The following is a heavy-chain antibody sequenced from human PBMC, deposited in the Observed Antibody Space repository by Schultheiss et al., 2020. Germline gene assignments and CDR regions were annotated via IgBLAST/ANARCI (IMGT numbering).Heavy chain of an antibody. J-gene: IGHJ4*02. V-gene: IGHV3-30*04. D-gene: IGHD4-17*01. CDR3: ARLSRTVTTVGDRVGY. Sequence: GASLRLSCAASGFTFSGSAMHWVRQASGKGLEWVAVISYDGSNKYYADSVKGRFTISRDNSKNTLYLQMNSLRAEDTAVYYCARLSRTVTTVGDRVGYWVKGTLVTVSS. CDR2: ISYDGSNK. CDR1: GFTFSGSA.